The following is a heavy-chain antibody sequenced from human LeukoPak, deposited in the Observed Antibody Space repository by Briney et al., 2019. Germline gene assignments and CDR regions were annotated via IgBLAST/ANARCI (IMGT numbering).Heavy chain of an antibody. CDR1: GFTFSSYW. CDR3: AGGAYCGGDCYSYYGMDV. Sequence: GGSLRLSCAASGFTFSSYWMHWVRQAPGKGLVWVSRINSDGSSTSYADSVKGRFTISRDNAKNTLYLQMNSLRAEDTAVYYCAGGAYCGGDCYSYYGMDVWGQGTTVTVSS. CDR2: INSDGSST. D-gene: IGHD2-21*02. J-gene: IGHJ6*02. V-gene: IGHV3-74*01.